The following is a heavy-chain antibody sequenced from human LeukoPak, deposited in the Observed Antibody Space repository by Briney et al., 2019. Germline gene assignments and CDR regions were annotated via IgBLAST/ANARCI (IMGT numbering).Heavy chain of an antibody. CDR1: GYTFTSYA. CDR2: INTNTGNP. J-gene: IGHJ6*02. CDR3: AVVDLAWYYYGMDV. Sequence: ASVKVSCKASGYTFTSYAMNWVRQAPGQGLEWMGWINTNTGNPTYAQGFTGRFVFSLDTSVSTAYLQISSLKAEDTAVYYCAVVDLAWYYYGMDVWGQGTTVTVSS. D-gene: IGHD2-2*01. V-gene: IGHV7-4-1*02.